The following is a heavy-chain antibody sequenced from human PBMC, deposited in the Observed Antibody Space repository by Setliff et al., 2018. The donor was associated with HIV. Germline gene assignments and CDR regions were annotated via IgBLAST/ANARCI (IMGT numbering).Heavy chain of an antibody. Sequence: ASVKVSCKASGYTFIDKYMHWVRQAPGKGLHWMGRIDPENDETKYSQKFQVRFTMTADRSTDTAYMELSGLRVEDTTVYYCTRKLAPGHGMDVWGQGTTVTVSS. V-gene: IGHV1-69-2*01. CDR3: TRKLAPGHGMDV. J-gene: IGHJ6*02. CDR1: GYTFIDKY. CDR2: IDPENDET. D-gene: IGHD3-3*02.